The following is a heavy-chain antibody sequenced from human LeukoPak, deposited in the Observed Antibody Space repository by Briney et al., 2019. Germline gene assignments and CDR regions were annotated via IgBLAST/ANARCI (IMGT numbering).Heavy chain of an antibody. CDR1: GYTFTSYG. CDR2: ISAYNGNT. D-gene: IGHD6-13*01. Sequence: ASVKVSCKASGYTFTSYGISWVRQAPGQGLEWMGWISAYNGNTNYAQKLQGRVTMTTDTSTSTAYMELRSLRPDDTAVYYCAIWTPARIAAAEIWGQGTLVTVSS. V-gene: IGHV1-18*01. CDR3: AIWTPARIAAAEI. J-gene: IGHJ4*02.